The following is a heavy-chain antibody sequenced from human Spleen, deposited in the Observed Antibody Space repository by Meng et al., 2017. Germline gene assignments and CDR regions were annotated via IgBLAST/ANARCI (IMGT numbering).Heavy chain of an antibody. CDR1: GYSFPSSW. CDR3: ARHPNGP. J-gene: IGHJ5*02. D-gene: IGHD4/OR15-4a*01. Sequence: GGSLRLSCQGFGYSFPSSWIAWVRQMPGKGLEWMGVIYPGDSDTRYSPSFQGQVTISADKSITTAYLQWSSLKASDTAMYYCARHPNGPWGQGTLVTVSS. V-gene: IGHV5-51*01. CDR2: IYPGDSDT.